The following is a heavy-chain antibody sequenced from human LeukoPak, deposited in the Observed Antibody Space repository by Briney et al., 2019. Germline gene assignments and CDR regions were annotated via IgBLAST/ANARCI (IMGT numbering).Heavy chain of an antibody. Sequence: SETLSLTCTVSGGSISSSSYYWGWIRQPPGKGLEWIGSIYYSGSTYYNPSLKSRATISVDTSKNQFSLKLSSVTAADTAVYYCARPLRGAAAGPDFGYWGQGTLVTVSS. J-gene: IGHJ4*02. CDR1: GGSISSSSYY. D-gene: IGHD6-13*01. CDR2: IYYSGST. V-gene: IGHV4-39*01. CDR3: ARPLRGAAAGPDFGY.